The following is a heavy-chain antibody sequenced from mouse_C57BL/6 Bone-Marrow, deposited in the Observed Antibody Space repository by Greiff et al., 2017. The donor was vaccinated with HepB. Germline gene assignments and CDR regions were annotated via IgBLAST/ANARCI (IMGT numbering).Heavy chain of an antibody. CDR2: ISSGSTTI. CDR1: GFTLSSFG. V-gene: IGHV5-17*02. Sequence: EVQLVESGGGLVQPGGSRKLSCAVSGFTLSSFGIHWVRQAPEKGLEWVAYISSGSTTIYYADTVKGRFTISKYNPRNTLFLQMTSLRSEDTAMYYCAKYGNYVGYAMDYWGQGTSVTVSS. J-gene: IGHJ4*01. CDR3: AKYGNYVGYAMDY. D-gene: IGHD2-10*02.